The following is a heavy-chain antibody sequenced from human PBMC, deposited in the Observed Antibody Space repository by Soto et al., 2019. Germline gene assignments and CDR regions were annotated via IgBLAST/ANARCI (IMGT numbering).Heavy chain of an antibody. CDR3: SRDLPKHSLTVSVQ. Sequence: CKTAGYTFTDHCINWVRQAPGQEHEYMGWIHPNSGDTKYTQRFQGRVTMTRDTSISTAYMELRRLTSDDTAASYISRDLPKHSLTVSVQ. J-gene: IGHJ1*01. CDR2: IHPNSGDT. D-gene: IGHD3-9*01. V-gene: IGHV1-2*02. CDR1: GYTFTDHC.